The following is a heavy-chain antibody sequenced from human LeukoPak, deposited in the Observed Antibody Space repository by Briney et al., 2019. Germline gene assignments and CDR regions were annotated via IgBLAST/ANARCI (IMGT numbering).Heavy chain of an antibody. D-gene: IGHD2-2*03. CDR3: ARVPLGYRDGTDV. J-gene: IGHJ6*02. CDR1: GGSLSSTIW. CDR2: IYHSGST. Sequence: SGTLSLICAVSGGSLSSTIWWTWVRQPPGRGLEWIGEIYHSGSTNYNPSLLSRLSMSVDKSKNQFSLTLTSVTAADTAVYYCARVPLGYRDGTDVWGQGTTVTVSS. V-gene: IGHV4-4*02.